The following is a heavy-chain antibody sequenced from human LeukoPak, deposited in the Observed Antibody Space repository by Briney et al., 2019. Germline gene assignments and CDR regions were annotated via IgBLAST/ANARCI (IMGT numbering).Heavy chain of an antibody. CDR2: ISYDGSNK. J-gene: IGHJ6*02. Sequence: GGSLRLSWAAAGFTFSSYEMNWVRQAPGKGLEWVAVISYDGSNKYYADSGKGRFTISRDNSKNTLYLQMNSLRAEDTAVYYCARDIAAPAPFAYYYGMDVWGQGTTVTVSS. V-gene: IGHV3-30*04. CDR3: ARDIAAPAPFAYYYGMDV. D-gene: IGHD6-13*01. CDR1: GFTFSSYE.